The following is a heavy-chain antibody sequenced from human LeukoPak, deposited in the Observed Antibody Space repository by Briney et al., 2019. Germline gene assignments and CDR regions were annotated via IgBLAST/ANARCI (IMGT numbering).Heavy chain of an antibody. J-gene: IGHJ6*03. V-gene: IGHV3-21*01. D-gene: IGHD4-17*01. Sequence: GGSLRLSCAASGFTFSSYSMNWVRQAPGKGLEWVSSISSSSSYIYYADSVKGRFTISRDNAKNSLYLQMNSLRAEDTAVYYCARGSVTTYLQYYYYYYMDVWGKGTTVTVSS. CDR3: ARGSVTTYLQYYYYYYMDV. CDR2: ISSSSSYI. CDR1: GFTFSSYS.